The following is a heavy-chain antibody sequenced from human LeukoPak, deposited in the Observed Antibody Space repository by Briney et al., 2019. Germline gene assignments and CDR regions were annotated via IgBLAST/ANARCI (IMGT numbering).Heavy chain of an antibody. Sequence: GKSLRLSCVASGFTFSEYTIHWVRLVPGKGMEWVTVISYDGSHKFYADSVRGRFSISRDKSTNTVYLQVNSLRPEDTALYFCVRDRGIAIAASATFDYWGQGTLVTVSS. CDR2: ISYDGSHK. CDR1: GFTFSEYT. D-gene: IGHD6-13*01. V-gene: IGHV3-30-3*01. J-gene: IGHJ4*02. CDR3: VRDRGIAIAASATFDY.